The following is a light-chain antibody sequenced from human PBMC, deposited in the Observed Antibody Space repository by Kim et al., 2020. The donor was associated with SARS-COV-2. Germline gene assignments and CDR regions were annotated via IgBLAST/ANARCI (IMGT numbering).Light chain of an antibody. J-gene: IGKJ1*01. CDR3: QKYGRSLWT. V-gene: IGKV3-20*01. Sequence: EIVLTQSPGTLSLSPGERATLSCRASQSVSSTYLAWYQQRPGQTPRLLIYGASRRATGIPDRFSGSGSGTDFTLTISRLEPEDVAVYYCQKYGRSLWTFGQGTKVDIK. CDR1: QSVSSTY. CDR2: GAS.